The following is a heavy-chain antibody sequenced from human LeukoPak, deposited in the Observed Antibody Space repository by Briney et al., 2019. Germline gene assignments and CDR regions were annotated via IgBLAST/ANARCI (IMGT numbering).Heavy chain of an antibody. D-gene: IGHD2-2*01. CDR2: TSYDGSYK. CDR3: ARGYVVVVPAATSFDK. Sequence: GGSLRLSCAASGFTFSSYAMHWVRQAPGKGLEWVAVTSYDGSYKFCADSVKGRFTTSRDNSKNTLYLQMNSLRAEDTAIYFCARGYVVVVPAATSFDKWGQGTLVTVSS. J-gene: IGHJ4*02. CDR1: GFTFSSYA. V-gene: IGHV3-30-3*01.